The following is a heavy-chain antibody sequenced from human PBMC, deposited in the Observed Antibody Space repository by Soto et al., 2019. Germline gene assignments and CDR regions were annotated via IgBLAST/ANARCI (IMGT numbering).Heavy chain of an antibody. D-gene: IGHD2-21*01. J-gene: IGHJ6*02. CDR1: GFSLSTTGMC. CDR2: IDWDGDK. Sequence: GPTLVNPTETLTLTCTFSGFSLSTTGMCVNWIRQPPGKALEWLGRIDWDGDKFYSSSLRTRLTISKDTSKNLVVLIMTNMDPLDTATYYCARRGADSGYGMDVWGQGTTVTVSS. V-gene: IGHV2-70*17. CDR3: ARRGADSGYGMDV.